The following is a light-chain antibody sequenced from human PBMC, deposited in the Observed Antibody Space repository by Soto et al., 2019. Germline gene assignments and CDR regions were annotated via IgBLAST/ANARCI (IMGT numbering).Light chain of an antibody. V-gene: IGLV1-40*01. J-gene: IGLJ3*02. CDR2: GNN. CDR3: QSYDSSLSGSV. Sequence: QSVLTQPPSVSGAPGQRVTISCTGSSSNIGADYDVHWYQQPPVTAPKLLIYGNNNRPSGVSDRFSGSKSGTSASLTITGLQVEDEADYYCQSYDSSLSGSVFGGGTKLTVL. CDR1: SSNIGADYD.